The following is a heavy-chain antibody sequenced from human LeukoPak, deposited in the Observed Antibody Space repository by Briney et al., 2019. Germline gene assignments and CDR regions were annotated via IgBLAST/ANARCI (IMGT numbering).Heavy chain of an antibody. Sequence: PGGSLRLSCTASGLTFSDYSMNWVRQAPGKGLEWVSYISSTGNPRHYAESVEGRFTISRDNSKNTLYLQMNSLRAEDTAVYYCAKEGGRTTLGRTTMGDIVVVVAATQLDYWGQGTLVTVSS. CDR3: AKEGGRTTLGRTTMGDIVVVVAATQLDY. CDR1: GLTFSDYS. CDR2: ISSTGNPR. D-gene: IGHD2-15*01. V-gene: IGHV3-48*01. J-gene: IGHJ4*02.